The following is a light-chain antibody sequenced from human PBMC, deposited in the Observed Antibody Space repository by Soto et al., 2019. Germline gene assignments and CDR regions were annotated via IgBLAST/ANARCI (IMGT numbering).Light chain of an antibody. CDR2: AAS. J-gene: IGKJ3*01. CDR1: QSVSSSY. V-gene: IGKV3-20*01. CDR3: QQYGTSPQG. Sequence: EIVLTQSPGTLSLSPGERATLSCRASQSVSSSYLAWYQQKPGQAPRLLIYAASSRATGIPDRFSGRGSGKDFTLTISRLEPEDFEVYYCQQYGTSPQGFGPGTKVDIK.